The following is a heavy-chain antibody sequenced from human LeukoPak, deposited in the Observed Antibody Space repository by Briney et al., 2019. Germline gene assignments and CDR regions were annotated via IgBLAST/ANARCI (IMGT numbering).Heavy chain of an antibody. D-gene: IGHD3-16*01. V-gene: IGHV3-30*18. CDR3: AKDPECHDYPWENYKDGNQGIEY. J-gene: IGHJ4*02. CDR1: GLTCRTYA. CDR2: VSPDGSYK. Sequence: PGRSLQLSCAASGLTCRTYAMHWGRQAPGKGLEWVAVVSPDGSYKHYGGSVKGRFTISRDTSKNTLYLQMNSLRPEDTAVYYCAKDPECHDYPWENYKDGNQGIEYWGQGTLVTVSS.